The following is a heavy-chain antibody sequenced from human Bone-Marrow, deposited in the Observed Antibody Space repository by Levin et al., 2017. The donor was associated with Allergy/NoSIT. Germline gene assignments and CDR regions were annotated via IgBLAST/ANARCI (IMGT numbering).Heavy chain of an antibody. J-gene: IGHJ6*03. D-gene: IGHD5-12*01. Sequence: SQTLSLTCTVSGGSISSSSYYWGWIRQPPGKGLEWIGSIYYSGSTYYNPSLKSRVTISVDTSKNQFSLKLSSVTAADTAVYYCARGKGGGYERGNYYYYMDVWGKGTTVTVSS. CDR2: IYYSGST. CDR3: ARGKGGGYERGNYYYYMDV. CDR1: GGSISSSSYY. V-gene: IGHV4-39*01.